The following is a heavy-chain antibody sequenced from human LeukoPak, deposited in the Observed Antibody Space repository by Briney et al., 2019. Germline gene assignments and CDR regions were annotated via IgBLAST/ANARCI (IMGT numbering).Heavy chain of an antibody. J-gene: IGHJ2*01. CDR1: GFPFFSYA. D-gene: IGHD3-22*01. V-gene: IGHV3-23*01. CDR3: AKIRFYYDSSFDYWYFDL. CDR2: ITASSGGT. Sequence: GGSLRLSCAASGFPFFSYAMSWVRQAPRKGLGWVSAITASSGGTYYADSVKGRFTISRDNSKNTLYLQINSLRAEDAAIYYCAKIRFYYDSSFDYWYFDLWGRGTLVTVSS.